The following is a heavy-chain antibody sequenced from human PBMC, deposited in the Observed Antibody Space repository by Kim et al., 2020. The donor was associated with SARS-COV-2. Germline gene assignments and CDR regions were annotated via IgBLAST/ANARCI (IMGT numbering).Heavy chain of an antibody. CDR1: GGSISSNYYY. V-gene: IGHV4-39*01. D-gene: IGHD2-21*01. Sequence: SETLSLTCTVYGGSISSNYYYWGWIRQPPGKGLEGEVSLSGSGNTNHNPSRRGPVSVDTDKSKYPLTLNLGSVTAADTAFCYCASCGRWACGVDWFDSWG. CDR3: ASCGRWACGVDWFDS. J-gene: IGHJ5*01. CDR2: LSGSGNT.